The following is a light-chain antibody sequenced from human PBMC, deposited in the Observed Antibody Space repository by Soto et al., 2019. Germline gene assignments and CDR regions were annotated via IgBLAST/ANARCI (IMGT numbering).Light chain of an antibody. Sequence: EIAMTQTPGTLSLSPGDTATLSCRASQRVSSNYVAWFHQKPGQAPRLLIYGASSRATGVPDRFSASGSGTDFTLTISRLEPEDFAVHYCQQYGSSPYTFGHGTKVDIK. CDR2: GAS. J-gene: IGKJ3*01. CDR1: QRVSSNY. V-gene: IGKV3-20*01. CDR3: QQYGSSPYT.